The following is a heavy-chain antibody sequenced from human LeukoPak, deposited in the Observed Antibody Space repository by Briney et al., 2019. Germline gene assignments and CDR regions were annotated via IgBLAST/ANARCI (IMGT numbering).Heavy chain of an antibody. D-gene: IGHD3-16*01. CDR1: GFTVSSNY. V-gene: IGHV3-53*01. J-gene: IGHJ4*02. CDR3: ARVLWGPFDY. Sequence: TGGSLRLSCAASGFTVSSNYMSWVRQAPGKGLEWVSVIYSGGSTYYADSVKGRFTISRDNSKNTLYLQMNSLRAEDTAVYYCARVLWGPFDYWGQGTLVTVSS. CDR2: IYSGGST.